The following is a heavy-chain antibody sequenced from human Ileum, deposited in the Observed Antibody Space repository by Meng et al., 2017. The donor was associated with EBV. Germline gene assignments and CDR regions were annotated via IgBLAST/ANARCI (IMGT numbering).Heavy chain of an antibody. CDR3: TRGINNDF. CDR2: ISGSSTYL. J-gene: IGHJ4*02. Sequence: VPRGESGGALVKPGGSLRLSCTASGFNVSAYTMNWVRQAPGKGLEWVSSISGSSTYLYYAESLKGRFTISRDNAKNSLYLQMTSLRAEDTAVYYCTRGINNDFWGQGTLVTVSS. V-gene: IGHV3-21*01. CDR1: GFNVSAYT. D-gene: IGHD2-21*01.